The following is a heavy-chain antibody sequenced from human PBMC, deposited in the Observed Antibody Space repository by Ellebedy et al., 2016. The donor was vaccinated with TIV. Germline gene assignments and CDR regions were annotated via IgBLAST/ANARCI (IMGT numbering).Heavy chain of an antibody. V-gene: IGHV3-21*01. J-gene: IGHJ4*02. Sequence: GGSLRLXXAASGFTFSSYSMNWVRQAPGKGLEWVSSISSSSSYIYYADSVKGRFTISRDNAKNSLYLQMNSLRAEDTAVYYCARDQSSDRYDSSGYYYGSAWGQGTLVTVSS. CDR3: ARDQSSDRYDSSGYYYGSA. CDR2: ISSSSSYI. D-gene: IGHD3-22*01. CDR1: GFTFSSYS.